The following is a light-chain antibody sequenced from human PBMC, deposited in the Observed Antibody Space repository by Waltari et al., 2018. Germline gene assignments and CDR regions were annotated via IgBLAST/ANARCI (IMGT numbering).Light chain of an antibody. J-gene: IGKJ4*01. V-gene: IGKV3-15*01. CDR3: QQYNTHPLT. CDR1: QSININ. Sequence: ETVMTQSPDTLSVSPGERGTLFCRASQSININLAWYQQKLGQAPRLLIYGASTRATGIPARFSGSGSGTEFTLTISSLQSEDFALYYCQQYNTHPLTFGGGTKVEIK. CDR2: GAS.